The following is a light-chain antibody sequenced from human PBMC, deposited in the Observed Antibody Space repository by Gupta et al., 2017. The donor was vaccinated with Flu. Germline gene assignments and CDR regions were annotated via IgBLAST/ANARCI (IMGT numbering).Light chain of an antibody. CDR3: QQYITSPQT. J-gene: IGKJ1*01. V-gene: IGKV3-20*01. Sequence: EIVLTHSPGTLSLSPGESATLSCRASQSVRSDYLAWYQQKPGQAPRLLIYGASTRATGCPDRFSGTGSGTDFTLTINSLEAEDFAVYYCQQYITSPQTFGQGTTVEIK. CDR2: GAS. CDR1: QSVRSDY.